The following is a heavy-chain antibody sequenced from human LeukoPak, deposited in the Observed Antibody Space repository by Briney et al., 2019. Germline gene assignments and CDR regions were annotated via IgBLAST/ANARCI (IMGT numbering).Heavy chain of an antibody. Sequence: GGSLRLSCVASGFTFSSSWMIWVRRAPGKGLEWVANIKQDGTEEYYVDSVRGRFSISKDNAKNSLYLQMNSLRAEDTAVYYCARDPCHGALDYWGQGALVTVSS. CDR2: IKQDGTEE. V-gene: IGHV3-7*03. CDR3: ARDPCHGALDY. J-gene: IGHJ4*02. CDR1: GFTFSSSW. D-gene: IGHD2-2*01.